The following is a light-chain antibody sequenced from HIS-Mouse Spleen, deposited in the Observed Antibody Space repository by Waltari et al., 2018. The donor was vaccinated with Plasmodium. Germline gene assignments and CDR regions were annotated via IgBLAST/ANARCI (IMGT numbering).Light chain of an antibody. CDR3: YSTDSSGNHRV. V-gene: IGLV3-10*01. Sequence: SYELTQPPSVSVSPGQTARIPCSGDALPKKYAYWYQQKSGQAPVLVIYEDSKRPSGIPERFSGSSSGTMATLTISGAQVEDEADYYCYSTDSSGNHRVFG. CDR1: ALPKKY. CDR2: EDS. J-gene: IGLJ3*02.